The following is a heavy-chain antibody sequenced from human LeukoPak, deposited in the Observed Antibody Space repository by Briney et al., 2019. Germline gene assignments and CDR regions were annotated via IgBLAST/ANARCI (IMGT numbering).Heavy chain of an antibody. V-gene: IGHV4-59*01. J-gene: IGHJ6*03. CDR2: IYYSGGT. CDR3: ARALSLFGVDYYSYMDV. D-gene: IGHD3-3*01. CDR1: GGSISSYY. Sequence: SEALSLTCTVSGGSISSYYWSWIRQPPGKGLEWIGYIYYSGGTNYNPSLKSRVTISVDTSKNQFSLKLNSVTAADTAVYYCARALSLFGVDYYSYMDVWGKGTTVTVSS.